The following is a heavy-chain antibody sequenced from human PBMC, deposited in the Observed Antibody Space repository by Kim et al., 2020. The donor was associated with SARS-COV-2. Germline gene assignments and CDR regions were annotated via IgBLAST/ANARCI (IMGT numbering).Heavy chain of an antibody. CDR3: AIVVVPAVSRYYYGMDV. J-gene: IGHJ6*02. CDR1: GYTFTGYY. CDR2: INPNSGGT. D-gene: IGHD2-2*01. Sequence: ASVKVSCRASGYTFTGYYMHWVRQAPGQGLEWMGWINPNSGGTDYAQKFQGRVTMTRDTSISTAYMELSRLRSDDTAVYYCAIVVVPAVSRYYYGMDVWGQGATVTVSS. V-gene: IGHV1-2*02.